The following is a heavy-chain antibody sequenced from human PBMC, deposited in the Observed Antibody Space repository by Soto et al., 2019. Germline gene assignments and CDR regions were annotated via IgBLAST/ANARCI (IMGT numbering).Heavy chain of an antibody. Sequence: LETLSLTCTVSGGSISSYYWSWIRQPPGKGLEWIGYIYYSGSTNYNPSLKSRVTISVDTSKNQFSLKLSSVTAADTAVYYCARGLGYCSSTSCYTFDYWGQGTLVTVSS. CDR1: GGSISSYY. D-gene: IGHD2-2*02. CDR3: ARGLGYCSSTSCYTFDY. J-gene: IGHJ4*02. V-gene: IGHV4-59*01. CDR2: IYYSGST.